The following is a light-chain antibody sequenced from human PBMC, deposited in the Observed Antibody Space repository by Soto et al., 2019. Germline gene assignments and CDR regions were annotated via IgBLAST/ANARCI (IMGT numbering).Light chain of an antibody. Sequence: EIVSTQSPGTLSLSPGGRPTLSGSASQSVTSNFLAWYQQRPGQAPRLLIYNASNRATGIPDRFSGSGSGTDFTLTISRLEPEDFAVYYCQQYGSSPRTFGQGTKVDIK. J-gene: IGKJ1*01. CDR2: NAS. CDR1: QSVTSNF. V-gene: IGKV3-20*01. CDR3: QQYGSSPRT.